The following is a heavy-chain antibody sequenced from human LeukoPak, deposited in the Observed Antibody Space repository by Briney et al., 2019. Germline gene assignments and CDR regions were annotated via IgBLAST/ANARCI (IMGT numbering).Heavy chain of an antibody. CDR3: AELGITMIGGV. Sequence: GGSLRLSCAGSRFTFTTYAMTWVRQAPGKGLEWVSYISSSGSTIYYADSVKGRFTISRDNAKNSLYLQMNSLRAEDTAVYYCAELGITMIGGVWGKGTTVTISS. V-gene: IGHV3-48*03. CDR1: RFTFTTYA. J-gene: IGHJ6*04. CDR2: ISSSGSTI. D-gene: IGHD3-10*02.